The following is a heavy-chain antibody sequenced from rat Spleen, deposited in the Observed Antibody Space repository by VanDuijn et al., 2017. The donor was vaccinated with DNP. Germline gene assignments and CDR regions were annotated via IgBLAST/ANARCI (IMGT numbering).Heavy chain of an antibody. D-gene: IGHD1-2*01. V-gene: IGHV5-58*01. CDR2: INPDGGTT. Sequence: EVQLVETGGGLVQPGRSLKLSCVASGFTFSTYWMYWIRQAPGKGLEWVASINPDGGTTHYPDSVTGRFTISRDNAKNTQYLQMDSLRSEDTATYYCARHDYYSSSPLYYWYFDFWGPGTMVTVSS. CDR1: GFTFSTYW. J-gene: IGHJ1*01. CDR3: ARHDYYSSSPLYYWYFDF.